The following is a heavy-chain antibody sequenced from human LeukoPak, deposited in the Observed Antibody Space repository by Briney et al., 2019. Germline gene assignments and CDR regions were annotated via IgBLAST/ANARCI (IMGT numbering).Heavy chain of an antibody. D-gene: IGHD6-6*01. J-gene: IGHJ4*02. Sequence: RTSETLSLTCAIYGGSFSGYYWSWIRQPPGKGLEWIGEINHSGSTNYNPSLKSRVTISVDTSKNQFSLKLSSVTAADTAVYYCARVGSSPPYFDYWGQGTLVTVSS. CDR2: INHSGST. V-gene: IGHV4-34*01. CDR3: ARVGSSPPYFDY. CDR1: GGSFSGYY.